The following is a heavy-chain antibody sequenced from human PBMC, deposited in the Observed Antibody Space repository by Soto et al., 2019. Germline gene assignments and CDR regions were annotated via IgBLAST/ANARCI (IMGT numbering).Heavy chain of an antibody. V-gene: IGHV1-2*04. CDR1: GYTFTGYY. J-gene: IGHJ5*02. CDR3: ARGPYYDSSGSKRRNWLDP. D-gene: IGHD3-22*01. CDR2: INPNSGGT. Sequence: ASVKVSCKASGYTFTGYYIHWVRQAPGQGLEWMGWINPNSGGTNYAQKFQGWATMTRDTSISTAYMELSRLRSDDTAVYYCARGPYYDSSGSKRRNWLDPWGQGTLVTVSS.